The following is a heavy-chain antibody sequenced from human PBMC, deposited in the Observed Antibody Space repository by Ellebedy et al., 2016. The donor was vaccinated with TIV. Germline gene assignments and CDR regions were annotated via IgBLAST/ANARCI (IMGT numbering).Heavy chain of an antibody. J-gene: IGHJ4*02. V-gene: IGHV1-18*04. CDR3: AREWGDERYFDY. CDR1: GYTFTRYG. CDR2: INARNGNT. D-gene: IGHD3-16*01. Sequence: AASVKVSCKASGYTFTRYGISWVRQAPGQGLEWMGWINARNGNTNYAQKLRGRVTMTTDPSTKPAYMELRSLRSDDTAVYYCAREWGDERYFDYWGQGTLVTVSS.